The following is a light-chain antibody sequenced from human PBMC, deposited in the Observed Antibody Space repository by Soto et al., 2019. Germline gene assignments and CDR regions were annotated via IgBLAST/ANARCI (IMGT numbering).Light chain of an antibody. CDR2: DAF. CDR1: QNVKTR. CDR3: QQYYEWPLT. V-gene: IGKV3-15*01. Sequence: EKVMTQSPATLSASPGERATLSCRASQNVKTRLAWYQQKPGQAPRLLIYDAFTRATGIPARFSGSASWTEFTLTISSLQSEDFAVYYWQQYYEWPLTFSGGIKVEIK. J-gene: IGKJ4*01.